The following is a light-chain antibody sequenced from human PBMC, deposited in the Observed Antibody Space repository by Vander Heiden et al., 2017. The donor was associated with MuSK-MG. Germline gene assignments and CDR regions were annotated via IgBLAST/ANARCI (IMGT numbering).Light chain of an antibody. Sequence: QSVLTQPPSASGTPGQRVTISCSGSSSNIGSNYVYWYQQLPGTAPKLLIYSNNQRPSGVPDRFSDSKSGTSASLAISGLRSEDEADYYCAAWDDSLSGHYVFGTGTKVTVL. CDR2: SNN. CDR1: SSNIGSNY. V-gene: IGLV1-47*02. CDR3: AAWDDSLSGHYV. J-gene: IGLJ1*01.